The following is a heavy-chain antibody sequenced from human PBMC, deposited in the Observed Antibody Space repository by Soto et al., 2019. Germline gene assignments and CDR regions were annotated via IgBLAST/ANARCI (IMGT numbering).Heavy chain of an antibody. J-gene: IGHJ4*02. V-gene: IGHV1-18*04. D-gene: IGHD1-1*01. CDR1: GYTFTAYG. CDR3: ARLDYGNDAPRTHFDH. Sequence: QVQLVQSGPEVKKPGASVKVSCEASGYTFTAYGISWVRQAPGQGLEWMGWISTYNGNRNYARRLQGRVTMTTDTSTSTANMELRNLTSDDTAVYYCARLDYGNDAPRTHFDHWGQGTLVTVSS. CDR2: ISTYNGNR.